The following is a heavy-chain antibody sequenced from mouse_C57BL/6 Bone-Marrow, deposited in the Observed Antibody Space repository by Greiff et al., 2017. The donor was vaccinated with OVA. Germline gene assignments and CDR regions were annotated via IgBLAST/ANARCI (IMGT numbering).Heavy chain of an antibody. Sequence: EVQVVESGGGLVQPKGSLKLSCAASGFSFNTYAMNWVRQAPGKGLEWVARIRSKSNNYATYYADSVKDRFTISRDDSESMLYLQMNNLKTEDTAMYYCVSPLITTVVARDYYYAMDYWGQGTSVTVSS. CDR2: IRSKSNNYAT. V-gene: IGHV10-1*01. CDR3: VSPLITTVVARDYYYAMDY. D-gene: IGHD1-1*01. CDR1: GFSFNTYA. J-gene: IGHJ4*01.